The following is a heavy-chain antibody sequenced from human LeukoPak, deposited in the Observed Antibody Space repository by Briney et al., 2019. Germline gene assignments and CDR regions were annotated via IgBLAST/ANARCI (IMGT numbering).Heavy chain of an antibody. CDR1: GFTFSDCA. CDR2: IGSDDNK. V-gene: IGHV3-23*01. J-gene: IGHJ4*02. CDR3: AKGPPTVTTRMDY. Sequence: GGSLRLSCAASGFTFSDCAMSWVRQAPGKGLEWVSSIGSDDNKHYSESVRGRFAISRDNSKNTLFLQMSSLRAEDTALYYCAKGPPTVTTRMDYWGQGTLVTVSS. D-gene: IGHD4-17*01.